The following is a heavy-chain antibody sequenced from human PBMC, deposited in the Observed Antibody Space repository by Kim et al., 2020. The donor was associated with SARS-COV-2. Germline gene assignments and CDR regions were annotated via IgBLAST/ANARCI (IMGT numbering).Heavy chain of an antibody. V-gene: IGHV3-30*04. D-gene: IGHD3-3*01. CDR2: ISYDGSNK. J-gene: IGHJ6*02. Sequence: GGSLRLSCAASGFTFSSYAMHWVRQAPGKGLEWVAVISYDGSNKYYADSVKGRFTISRDNSKNTLYLQMNSLRAEDTAVYYCARDKDDFWSGYYTPLTYYYYYGMDVWGQGTTVTVSS. CDR3: ARDKDDFWSGYYTPLTYYYYYGMDV. CDR1: GFTFSSYA.